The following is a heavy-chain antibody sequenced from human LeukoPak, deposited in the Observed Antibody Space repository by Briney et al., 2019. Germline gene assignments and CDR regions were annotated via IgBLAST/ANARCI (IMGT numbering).Heavy chain of an antibody. Sequence: ASVKVSCKASGYTFTGYSMHWVRQAPGQGLEWLGWINPISGGTNYAQKFQGRVTMTRDTSISTAYMELSRLRSDDTAVYYCARVEDCSSTSCQYYYYMDVWGKGTTVTVSS. V-gene: IGHV1-2*02. CDR2: INPISGGT. CDR3: ARVEDCSSTSCQYYYYMDV. CDR1: GYTFTGYS. D-gene: IGHD2-2*01. J-gene: IGHJ6*03.